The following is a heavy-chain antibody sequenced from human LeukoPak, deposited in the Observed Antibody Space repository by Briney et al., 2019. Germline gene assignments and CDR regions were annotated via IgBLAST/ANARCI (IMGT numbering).Heavy chain of an antibody. CDR3: ARIPTVLRFLEVDY. Sequence: GASVHVSCKASGYTFTSYGIGWVRQAPGQGLEWMGWISAYNGNTNYAQKLQGRVTMTTDTSTSTAYMELRSLRSDDTAVYYCARIPTVLRFLEVDYWGQGTLVTVSS. V-gene: IGHV1-18*01. CDR2: ISAYNGNT. CDR1: GYTFTSYG. J-gene: IGHJ4*02. D-gene: IGHD3-3*01.